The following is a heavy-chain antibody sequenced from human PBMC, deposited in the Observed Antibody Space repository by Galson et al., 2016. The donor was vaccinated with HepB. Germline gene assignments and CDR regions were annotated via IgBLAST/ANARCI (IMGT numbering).Heavy chain of an antibody. CDR3: ARSGDFRSGYSGYGMDV. J-gene: IGHJ6*02. V-gene: IGHV3-30*14. CDR2: VYAGGTTK. CDR1: GFTFSSYA. Sequence: SLRLSCAASGFTFSSYAMHWVRQAPGRGLEWVSVVYAGGTTKYYADSVKGRFTISRDNSKNTLYLQMNSLRVEDTALYYCARSGDFRSGYSGYGMDVWGQGTTVTVSS. D-gene: IGHD3-3*01.